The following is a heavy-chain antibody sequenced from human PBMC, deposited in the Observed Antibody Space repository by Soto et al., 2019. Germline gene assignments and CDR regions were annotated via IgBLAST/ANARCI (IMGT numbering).Heavy chain of an antibody. V-gene: IGHV3-30*18. Sequence: GGSLRLSCAASGFTFSSYGMHWVRQAPGKGLEWVAVISYDGSNKYYADSVKGRFTISRDNSKNTLYLQMNSLRAEDTAVYYCAKDMTYDSSGYYPPAFVSWGQGTLVTVSS. CDR3: AKDMTYDSSGYYPPAFVS. J-gene: IGHJ4*02. D-gene: IGHD3-22*01. CDR1: GFTFSSYG. CDR2: ISYDGSNK.